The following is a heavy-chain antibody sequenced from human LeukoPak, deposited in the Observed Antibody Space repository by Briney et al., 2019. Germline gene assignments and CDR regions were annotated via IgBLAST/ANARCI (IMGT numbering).Heavy chain of an antibody. CDR3: AREHYYDSSGYYYAFDY. D-gene: IGHD3-22*01. V-gene: IGHV1-18*01. Sequence: ASVKVSCKASGYTFTSYGISWVRQAPGQGLEWMGWISAYNGNTNYAQKLQGRVTMTTDTSTSTAYMELRSLRSDDTAVYYCAREHYYDSSGYYYAFDYWGQGTLVTVSS. CDR1: GYTFTSYG. J-gene: IGHJ4*02. CDR2: ISAYNGNT.